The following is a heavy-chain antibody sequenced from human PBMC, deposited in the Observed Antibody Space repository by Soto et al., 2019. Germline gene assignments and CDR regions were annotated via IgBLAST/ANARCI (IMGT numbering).Heavy chain of an antibody. CDR2: ISYDGSNK. Sequence: PGGSLRLSCAASGFTFSSYAMHWVRQAPGKGLEWVAVISYDGSNKYYADSVKGRFTISRDNSKNTLYLQMNSLRAEDTAVYYCANCRSVVGHWFDPWGQGTLVTVSS. J-gene: IGHJ5*02. D-gene: IGHD2-2*01. CDR1: GFTFSSYA. CDR3: ANCRSVVGHWFDP. V-gene: IGHV3-30-3*01.